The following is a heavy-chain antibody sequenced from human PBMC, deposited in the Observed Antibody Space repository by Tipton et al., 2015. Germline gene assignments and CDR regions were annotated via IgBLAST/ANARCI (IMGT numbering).Heavy chain of an antibody. CDR1: AYSISSDYY. Sequence: TLSLTCAVSAYSISSDYYWGWIRQPPGKGLEYIGYIFYSGDTNYNPSLKSRVSMSVGTSKNQISLTLTSVTAADTAVYYCARHKDSGTYPLDYWGQGTLVTVSS. J-gene: IGHJ4*02. D-gene: IGHD3-10*01. V-gene: IGHV4-59*13. CDR3: ARHKDSGTYPLDY. CDR2: IFYSGDT.